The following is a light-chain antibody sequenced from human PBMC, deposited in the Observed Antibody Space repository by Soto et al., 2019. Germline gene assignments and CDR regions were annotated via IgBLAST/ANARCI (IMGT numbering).Light chain of an antibody. CDR1: QSVSSSY. Sequence: EIVLTQSPGTLSLSPWERATLXCMSSQSVSSSYLAWYQQKPGQAPRLLIYGASSRPTGIPDRFSGSGSGTDFTLTISSLQPDDFATYYCQQYNSYSPWTFGQGTKVDIK. J-gene: IGKJ1*01. V-gene: IGKV3-20*01. CDR2: GAS. CDR3: QQYNSYSPWT.